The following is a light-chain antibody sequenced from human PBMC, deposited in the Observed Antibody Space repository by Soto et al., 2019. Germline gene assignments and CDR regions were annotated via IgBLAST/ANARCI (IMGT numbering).Light chain of an antibody. CDR3: HQYGVSSGT. J-gene: IGKJ2*01. V-gene: IGKV3-20*01. Sequence: EIVLTQSPGTLSLSPGERATLSYRASQSVTANYLAWYQQKPGQAPRLLIYGASTRATGIPDRFSGSGSGTDFTLTISSLEPEDFAVYYCHQYGVSSGTFGQGTNLEIK. CDR1: QSVTANY. CDR2: GAS.